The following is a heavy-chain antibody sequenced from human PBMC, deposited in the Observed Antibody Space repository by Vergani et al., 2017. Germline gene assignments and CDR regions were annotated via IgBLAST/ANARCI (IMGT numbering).Heavy chain of an antibody. CDR3: ARDGAGYYDYVWASYRMLDN. CDR1: NYTFTSYG. V-gene: IGHV1-18*04. CDR2: ISAYNGNT. Sequence: QVQLVQSGAEVKKPGASVKVSCKASNYTFTSYGISWVRQAPGQGLEWMGWISAYNGNTNYAQKLQGRVTMTTDTSTRTAYMDMRSLTSDDTAVYYCARDGAGYYDYVWASYRMLDNGGQGSLVTVSS. D-gene: IGHD3-16*02. J-gene: IGHJ4*02.